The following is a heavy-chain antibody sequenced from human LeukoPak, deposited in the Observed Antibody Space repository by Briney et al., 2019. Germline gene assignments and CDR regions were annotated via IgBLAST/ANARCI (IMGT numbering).Heavy chain of an antibody. CDR2: IRYDGSDK. J-gene: IGHJ4*02. CDR3: ARASITMIVVVTEFDY. Sequence: TGGSLRLSCAASGFTFSYYAMYWVRQAPGKGLEWVAFIRYDGSDKYYADSVKGRFTISRDNSKNTLYLQMNSLRAEDTAVYYCARASITMIVVVTEFDYWGQGTLVTVSS. V-gene: IGHV3-30*02. CDR1: GFTFSYYA. D-gene: IGHD3-22*01.